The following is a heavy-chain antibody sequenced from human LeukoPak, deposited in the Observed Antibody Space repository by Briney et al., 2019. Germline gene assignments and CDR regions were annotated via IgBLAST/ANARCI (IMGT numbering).Heavy chain of an antibody. J-gene: IGHJ4*02. D-gene: IGHD6-19*01. Sequence: GGSLRLSCAASGFTFSSYGMHWVRQAPGKGLEWVAVIWYDGSNKYYADSVKGRFAISRDNSKNTLYLQMNSLRAEDTAVYYCARDPRDSSGWSSDYWGQGTLVTVSS. V-gene: IGHV3-33*01. CDR2: IWYDGSNK. CDR3: ARDPRDSSGWSSDY. CDR1: GFTFSSYG.